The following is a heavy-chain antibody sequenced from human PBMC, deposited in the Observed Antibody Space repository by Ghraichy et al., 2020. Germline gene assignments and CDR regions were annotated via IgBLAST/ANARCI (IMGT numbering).Heavy chain of an antibody. CDR3: AKDHGGSFSPNWFDQ. V-gene: IGHV3-23*01. CDR1: GFRFDNFP. D-gene: IGHD2-15*01. Sequence: GGSLRLSCAASGFRFDNFPMNWVRQAPGKGLEWVSSVSDGGDYTYYADSVRGRFTISRDDSKNTLHLQMNSLRADDTAIYYCAKDHGGSFSPNWFDQWGQGTLVSVSS. J-gene: IGHJ5*02. CDR2: VSDGGDYT.